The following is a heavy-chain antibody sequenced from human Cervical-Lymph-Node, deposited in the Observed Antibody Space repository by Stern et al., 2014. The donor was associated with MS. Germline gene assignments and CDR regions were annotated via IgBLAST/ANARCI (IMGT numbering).Heavy chain of an antibody. D-gene: IGHD3-10*01. CDR3: ARVHMVRGELRRNWFDP. J-gene: IGHJ5*02. V-gene: IGHV1-8*01. CDR1: GYDFINYD. Sequence: QVQLVESGAEVTKPGASVKVSCKASGYDFINYDINWVRQAPGQGLEWMGWMNPGSGNTGYARKFQGRVFITSDTSITTAYMELNSLRPEDTAVYYCARVHMVRGELRRNWFDPWGQGTLVVVSS. CDR2: MNPGSGNT.